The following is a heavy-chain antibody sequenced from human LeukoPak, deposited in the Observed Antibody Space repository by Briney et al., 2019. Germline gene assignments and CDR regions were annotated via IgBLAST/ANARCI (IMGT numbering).Heavy chain of an antibody. CDR3: ARDKYQPQFDY. CDR2: ISSSGSTI. D-gene: IGHD2-2*01. V-gene: IGHV3-48*03. Sequence: PGGSLRLSCAASGFTFSSYEMNWVRQAPGKGLEWVSYISSSGSTIYYADSVKGRFTISRDNAKNSLYLQMNSLRAEDTAVYYCARDKYQPQFDYWGQGTLVTVSS. CDR1: GFTFSSYE. J-gene: IGHJ4*02.